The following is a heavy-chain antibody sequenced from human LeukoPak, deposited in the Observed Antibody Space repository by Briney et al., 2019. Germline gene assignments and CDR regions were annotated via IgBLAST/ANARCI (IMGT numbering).Heavy chain of an antibody. D-gene: IGHD3-10*01. CDR3: ARVPYYGSGSSDY. J-gene: IGHJ4*02. V-gene: IGHV1-18*01. CDR2: ISAYNGNT. Sequence: ASVKVSCKAAGYSFTNFHISWVRQAPGQGLEWMGWISAYNGNTNYAQKLQGRVTMTTDTSTSTAYMELRSLRSDDTAVYYCARVPYYGSGSSDYWGQGTLVTVSS. CDR1: GYSFTNFH.